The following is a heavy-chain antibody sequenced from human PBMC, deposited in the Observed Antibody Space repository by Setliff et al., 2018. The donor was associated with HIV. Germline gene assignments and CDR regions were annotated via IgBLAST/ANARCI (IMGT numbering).Heavy chain of an antibody. CDR3: ARLPYYVSGGVFDH. CDR1: GFNFLAHW. Sequence: PGASLTISCQCSGFNFLAHWIGWVRQVPEKGLEWMGIVYPGDSDTRYNPSFEGQVTVSADKTITTAYLQLTSLKASDTAMYFCARLPYYVSGGVFDHWGKGTLVTVLL. D-gene: IGHD3-10*01. J-gene: IGHJ4*02. V-gene: IGHV5-51*01. CDR2: VYPGDSDT.